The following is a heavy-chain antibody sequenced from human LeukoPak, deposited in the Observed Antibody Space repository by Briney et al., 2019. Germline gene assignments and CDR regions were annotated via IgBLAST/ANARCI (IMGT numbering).Heavy chain of an antibody. V-gene: IGHV3-21*01. D-gene: IGHD6-13*01. CDR2: ISTSSSYI. CDR1: GFTFSSYS. CDR3: VRDRSGSSWYDC. Sequence: NSGGSLRLSCAASGFTFSSYSMNWVRQAPGKGLEWVSSISTSSSYIYYADSVKGRFTISRDNAKNSLYLEMNSLRAEDTAVYYCVRDRSGSSWYDCWGQGTLVTVSS. J-gene: IGHJ4*02.